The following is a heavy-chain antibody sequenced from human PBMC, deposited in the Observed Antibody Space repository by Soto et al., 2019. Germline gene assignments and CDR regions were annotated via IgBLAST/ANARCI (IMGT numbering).Heavy chain of an antibody. CDR1: GYTFLDSY. CDR2: IDPNSGDT. D-gene: IGHD3-22*01. CDR3: ARYDGGYMGFDF. V-gene: IGHV1-2*02. Sequence: QVQLVQSGAEVKKPGASVKVSCQTSGYTFLDSYIHWVRQAPGQGLEWMGYIDPNSGDTNYGKVFQGRLTVTRDTSVSTVYMELTRLKSGDTAFYSCARYDGGYMGFDFWGPGTLVNVSS. J-gene: IGHJ4*02.